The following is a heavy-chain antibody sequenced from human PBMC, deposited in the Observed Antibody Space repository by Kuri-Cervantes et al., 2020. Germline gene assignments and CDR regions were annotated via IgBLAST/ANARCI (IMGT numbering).Heavy chain of an antibody. CDR1: GFTFSSYDM. CDR3: ARDPVSYCSSTSCYRSSAFDI. CDR2: IYHSGST. D-gene: IGHD2-2*02. Sequence: GSLRLSCAASGFTFSSYDMHWVRQPPGKGLEWIGEIYHSGSTNCNPSLKSRVTISVDKSKNQFSLKLSSVTAADTAVYYCARDPVSYCSSTSCYRSSAFDIWGQGTMVTVSS. J-gene: IGHJ3*02. V-gene: IGHV4-4*02.